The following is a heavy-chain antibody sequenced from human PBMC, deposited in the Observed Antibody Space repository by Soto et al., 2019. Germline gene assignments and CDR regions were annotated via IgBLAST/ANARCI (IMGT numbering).Heavy chain of an antibody. V-gene: IGHV3-30-3*01. Sequence: PXXSQRLGYAASGFTCSSYAMHCVPQAPGKGLEWVAVISYDGSNKYYADSVKGRFTISRDNSKNTLYLQMNRLRAEDTAVYYCAVGVVPAAYFDYWGQGTLVTVSS. CDR3: AVGVVPAAYFDY. D-gene: IGHD2-2*01. J-gene: IGHJ4*02. CDR1: GFTCSSYA. CDR2: ISYDGSNK.